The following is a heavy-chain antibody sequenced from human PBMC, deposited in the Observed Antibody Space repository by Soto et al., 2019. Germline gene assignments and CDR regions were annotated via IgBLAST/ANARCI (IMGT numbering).Heavy chain of an antibody. CDR3: ARGRYGDY. J-gene: IGHJ4*02. V-gene: IGHV1-18*01. Sequence: QVHLVQSGAEVKKPGASVKVSCKGSGYAFTTYGITWVRQAPGQGLEWMGWISAHSGNTNYAQKLQGRGTVTRDTSTSTAYMELRSLRSDDTAVYYCARGRYGDYWGQGALFTVSS. CDR1: GYAFTTYG. D-gene: IGHD1-1*01. CDR2: ISAHSGNT.